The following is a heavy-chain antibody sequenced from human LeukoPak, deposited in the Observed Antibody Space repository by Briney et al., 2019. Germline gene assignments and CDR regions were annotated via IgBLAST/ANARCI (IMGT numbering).Heavy chain of an antibody. J-gene: IGHJ4*02. CDR1: GYTFTGYY. Sequence: GASVKVSCKASGYTFTGYYMHWVRQAPGQGLEWMGWINPNSAGTNYAQKFQGRVTMTRDTSISTAYMELSRLRSDDTAVYYCARDPQYYYDSSGYYPYYFDYWGQGTLVTVSS. V-gene: IGHV1-2*02. CDR2: INPNSAGT. CDR3: ARDPQYYYDSSGYYPYYFDY. D-gene: IGHD3-22*01.